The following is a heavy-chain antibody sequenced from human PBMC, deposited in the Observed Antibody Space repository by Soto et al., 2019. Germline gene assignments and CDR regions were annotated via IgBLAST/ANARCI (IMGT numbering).Heavy chain of an antibody. J-gene: IGHJ4*02. V-gene: IGHV4-34*01. Sequence: PSETLSLTCAVYGGSFSGYYWSWIRQPPGKGLEWIGEINHSGSTNYNPSLKSRVTISVDTSKNQLYLKLSSVTAADTAVYYCARYKPFPGGRPLDYWGQGTLVPVSS. CDR1: GGSFSGYY. D-gene: IGHD1-1*01. CDR2: INHSGST. CDR3: ARYKPFPGGRPLDY.